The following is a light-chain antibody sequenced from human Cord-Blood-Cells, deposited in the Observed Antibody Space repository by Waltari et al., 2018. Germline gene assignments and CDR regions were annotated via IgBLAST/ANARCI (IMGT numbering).Light chain of an antibody. CDR2: GAS. CDR3: QQYNNLYT. V-gene: IGKV3-15*01. CDR1: QGVSSN. J-gene: IGKJ2*01. Sequence: DIVMPQSPATLSVYPGERATLSCTAGQGVSSNLAWYQQKPGPAPRLRIYGASTRATGIPARFSGSGSGTEFTLTISSLQSEDLAVYYCQQYNNLYTFGQGTKLEIK.